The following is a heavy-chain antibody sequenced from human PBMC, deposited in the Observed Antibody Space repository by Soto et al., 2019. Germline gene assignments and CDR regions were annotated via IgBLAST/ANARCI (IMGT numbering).Heavy chain of an antibody. CDR3: ARDSTPLDV. CDR2: ISSSSSTI. Sequence: EVQLVESGGGLVQPGGSLRLSCAASGFTFSSYSMNWVRQAPGKGLEWVSYISSSSSTIYYADSVKGRFTISRDKAKNSLYLQMNSLRAEDTAVYYCARDSTPLDVWGQGTTVTVSS. J-gene: IGHJ6*02. CDR1: GFTFSSYS. V-gene: IGHV3-48*01. D-gene: IGHD2-15*01.